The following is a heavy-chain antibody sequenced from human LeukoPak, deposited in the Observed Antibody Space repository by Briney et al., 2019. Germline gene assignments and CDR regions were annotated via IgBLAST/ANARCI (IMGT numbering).Heavy chain of an antibody. CDR2: IYYSGST. V-gene: IGHV4-59*01. Sequence: SETLSLTCTVSGDXISSYYWTWIRQPPGKGLEWIGYIYYSGSTNYNPSLKSRVTISVDTSKNQFSLKLNSVTAADTAVYYCARENNYFDYWGQGTLVTVSS. CDR1: GDXISSYY. CDR3: ARENNYFDY. J-gene: IGHJ4*02.